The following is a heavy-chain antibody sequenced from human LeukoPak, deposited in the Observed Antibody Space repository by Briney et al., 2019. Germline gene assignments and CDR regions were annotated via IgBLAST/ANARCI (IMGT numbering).Heavy chain of an antibody. CDR1: AGSISSDVYY. Sequence: SETLSLTCTVSAGSISSDVYYWSWNRQDPGKGLEGIGYIYYSGITYYNPTLKSRVNISVDTSRNQFSLRVRSVSAADTAVYYCAREPRGYGVDVWGEGTTVTVSS. V-gene: IGHV4-31*03. CDR3: AREPRGYGVDV. J-gene: IGHJ6*02. D-gene: IGHD3-10*01. CDR2: IYYSGIT.